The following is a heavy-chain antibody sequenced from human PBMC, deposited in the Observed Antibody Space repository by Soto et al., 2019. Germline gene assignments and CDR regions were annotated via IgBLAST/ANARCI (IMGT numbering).Heavy chain of an antibody. V-gene: IGHV4-34*01. Sequence: QVQLQQWGAGLLKPSETLSLTCAVYGGSFSPYFWSGIRQPPGKGLEWIGEINHSGSTNYNPSLTRRATLSVDTSKNQVSLKLTSVTVADTAVYYCARLASGWQYYYFDFWGRGTPVTVSS. CDR1: GGSFSPYF. CDR2: INHSGST. D-gene: IGHD6-19*01. CDR3: ARLASGWQYYYFDF. J-gene: IGHJ2*01.